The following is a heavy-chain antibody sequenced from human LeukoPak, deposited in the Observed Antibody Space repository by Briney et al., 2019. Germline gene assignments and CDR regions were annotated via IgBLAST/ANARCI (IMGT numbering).Heavy chain of an antibody. D-gene: IGHD3-3*01. J-gene: IGHJ5*02. V-gene: IGHV3-66*02. CDR3: ARGSDFWSGYWFDP. CDR2: IYSGGST. Sequence: GGSLRLSCAASGFTVSSNYMSWVRQAPGKGLEWVSVIYSGGSTYYADSVKGRFTISRDNSKNTLYLQMNSLRAEDTAVYYCARGSDFWSGYWFDPWGQGTLVTVSS. CDR1: GFTVSSNY.